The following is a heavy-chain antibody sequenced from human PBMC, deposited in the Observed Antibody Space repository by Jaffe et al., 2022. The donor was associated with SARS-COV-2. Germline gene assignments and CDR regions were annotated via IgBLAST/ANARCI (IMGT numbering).Heavy chain of an antibody. CDR1: GASISSGIYY. V-gene: IGHV4-39*01. CDR2: IFYTGSA. CDR3: ARRKTGYQNPFDS. J-gene: IGHJ4*02. Sequence: QLQLQASGPGLVQPSETLSLTCTVSGASISSGIYYWGWFRQPPGKGLEWIGSIFYTGSASYNPSLESRVTISLDTSKNQFSLRLFSVTAADTALFYCARRKTGYQNPFDSWGQGALVTVSS. D-gene: IGHD3-9*01.